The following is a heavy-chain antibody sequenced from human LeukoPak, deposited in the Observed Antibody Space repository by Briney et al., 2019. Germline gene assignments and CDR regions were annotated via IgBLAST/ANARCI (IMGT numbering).Heavy chain of an antibody. D-gene: IGHD6-25*01. CDR3: ARSSGTGTFSY. Sequence: PSETLSLTCTVSGDSISRSTYYWAWIRQPPGKGLEWIGSVYYGRSPYFNPSLESRATVSVDTSKNHFSLKMSSVTAADTAVYYCARSSGTGTFSYWGQGTLVTVSS. CDR2: VYYGRSP. CDR1: GDSISRSTYY. V-gene: IGHV4-39*02. J-gene: IGHJ4*02.